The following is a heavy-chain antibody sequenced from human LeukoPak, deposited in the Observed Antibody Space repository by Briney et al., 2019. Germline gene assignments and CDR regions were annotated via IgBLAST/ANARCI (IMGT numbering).Heavy chain of an antibody. Sequence: GRSLRLSCAASGFTFRSYGMHWVRQAPGEGLEWVAVIWYDGSNKNYADSVKSRFTISRDNSKNTLYLQVNSLRAEDTAVYYCARDRAAAMEYYYMDVWGKGTTVTVSS. CDR3: ARDRAAAMEYYYMDV. CDR1: GFTFRSYG. J-gene: IGHJ6*03. V-gene: IGHV3-33*01. CDR2: IWYDGSNK. D-gene: IGHD2-2*01.